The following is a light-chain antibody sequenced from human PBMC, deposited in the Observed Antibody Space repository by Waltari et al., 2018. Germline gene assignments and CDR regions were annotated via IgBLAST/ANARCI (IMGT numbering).Light chain of an antibody. J-gene: IGLJ2*01. CDR2: DDS. CDR3: QVWDSSSDLV. CDR1: NIGSKG. Sequence: SYVLTQPPSVSVAPGKTARITCGGNNIGSKGVHWYQQKPGQAPVLVVYDDSDRPSGIPERFSGSNSGNTATLTISRVEAGDEADYYCQVWDSSSDLVFGGGTKLTVL. V-gene: IGLV3-21*03.